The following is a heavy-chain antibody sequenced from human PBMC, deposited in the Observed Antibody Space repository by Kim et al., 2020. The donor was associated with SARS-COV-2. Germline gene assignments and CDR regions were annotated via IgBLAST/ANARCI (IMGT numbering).Heavy chain of an antibody. CDR3: VRVAGVSGPYPDNFD. CDR2: ISNSGTT. Sequence: SETLSLTCTVSGASMTSGDYYWSWIRQPPGKGLEWLGRISNSGTTYYNPFLESRLIISLDTSKNQFSLKLTAETAADTAVYYCVRVAGVSGPYPDNFD. CDR1: GASMTSGDYY. V-gene: IGHV4-30-4*01. J-gene: IGHJ4*01. D-gene: IGHD3-10*01.